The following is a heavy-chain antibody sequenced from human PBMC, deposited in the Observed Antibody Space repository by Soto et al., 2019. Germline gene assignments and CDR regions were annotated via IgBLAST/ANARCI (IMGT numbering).Heavy chain of an antibody. Sequence: SETLSLTCTVSGGSISSYYWSWIRQPPGKGLEWIGYIYYSGSTNYNPSLKSRVTIPVDTSKNQFSLKLSSVTAADTAVYYCARLDLWFGEPYYYYGMDVWGQGTTVTVSS. J-gene: IGHJ6*02. CDR3: ARLDLWFGEPYYYYGMDV. CDR1: GGSISSYY. V-gene: IGHV4-59*01. CDR2: IYYSGST. D-gene: IGHD3-10*01.